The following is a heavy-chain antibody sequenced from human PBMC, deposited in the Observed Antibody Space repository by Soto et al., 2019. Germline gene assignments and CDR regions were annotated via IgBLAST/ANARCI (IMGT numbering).Heavy chain of an antibody. CDR2: IYYSGST. Sequence: SETLSLTCTVSGASINNSSYFWGWIRQPPGKGLEWIGYIYYSGSTYYSPSLKSRVTISVDTSKNQFSLKLSSVTAADTAMYYCARAAPLSYYYYMDVWGKGNPGHRLL. D-gene: IGHD6-25*01. CDR3: ARAAPLSYYYYMDV. V-gene: IGHV4-31*03. CDR1: GASINNSSYF. J-gene: IGHJ6*03.